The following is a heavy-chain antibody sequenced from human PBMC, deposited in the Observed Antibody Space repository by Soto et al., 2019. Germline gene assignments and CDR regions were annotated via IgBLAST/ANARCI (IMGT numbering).Heavy chain of an antibody. CDR1: GFSLSTSGVG. D-gene: IGHD3-3*01. V-gene: IGHV2-5*02. J-gene: IGHJ5*02. CDR3: AHRIGRYDFWSGYYAP. CDR2: IYWDDDK. Sequence: KESGPTLVKPTQTLTLTCPFSGFSLSTSGVGVGWIRQPPGKALEWLALIYWDDDKRYSPSLKSRLTITKDTSKNQVVLTMTNMDPVDTATYYCAHRIGRYDFWSGYYAPWGQGTLVTVSS.